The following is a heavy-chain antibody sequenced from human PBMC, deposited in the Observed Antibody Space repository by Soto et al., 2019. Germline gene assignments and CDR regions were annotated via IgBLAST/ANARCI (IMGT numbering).Heavy chain of an antibody. V-gene: IGHV4-39*01. Sequence: LSLTCTVSGGSINTNNYYWGWVRQPPGKGLEWIGSVFYNGTTYYSPSLKSRVTISLATSRTQFSLRLESVTAADTAVYYCARLVVVSPVANAWGQGTLVTVYS. CDR1: GGSINTNNYY. CDR3: ARLVVVSPVANA. D-gene: IGHD2-15*01. CDR2: VFYNGTT. J-gene: IGHJ5*02.